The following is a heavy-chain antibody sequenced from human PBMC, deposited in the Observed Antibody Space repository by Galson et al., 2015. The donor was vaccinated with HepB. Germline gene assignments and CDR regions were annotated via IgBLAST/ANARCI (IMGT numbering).Heavy chain of an antibody. Sequence: SLRLSCAASGFTFDDYAMHWVRQVPGKGLEWVSGISWNGGFTGYADSVRGRFTISRDNAKYSLSLQMNSLRPEDTALYYCSHDLTYYYGSESYFVGMDVWGQGTTVTVSS. CDR2: ISWNGGFT. J-gene: IGHJ6*02. D-gene: IGHD3-10*01. CDR3: SHDLTYYYGSESYFVGMDV. V-gene: IGHV3-9*01. CDR1: GFTFDDYA.